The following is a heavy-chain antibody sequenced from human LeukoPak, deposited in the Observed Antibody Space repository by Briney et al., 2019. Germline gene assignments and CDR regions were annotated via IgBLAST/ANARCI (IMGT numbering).Heavy chain of an antibody. Sequence: GGSLRLSCAASGFTFSNYAMHWVRQAPGKGLEWVAVISYDGSNKYYADSVKGRFTISRDNSKNTLYLQMNSLRAEDTAVYYCARGRGYSHSNWVDPWGQGTMVTVSA. J-gene: IGHJ5*02. CDR2: ISYDGSNK. V-gene: IGHV3-30*14. D-gene: IGHD5-18*01. CDR1: GFTFSNYA. CDR3: ARGRGYSHSNWVDP.